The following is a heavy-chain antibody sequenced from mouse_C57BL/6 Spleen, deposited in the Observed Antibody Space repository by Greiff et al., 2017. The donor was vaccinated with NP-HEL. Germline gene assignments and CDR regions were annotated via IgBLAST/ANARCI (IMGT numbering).Heavy chain of an antibody. D-gene: IGHD1-1*01. CDR3: ARGYGSSWGYYFDY. J-gene: IGHJ2*01. V-gene: IGHV1-80*01. CDR2: IYPGDGDT. Sequence: VMLVESGAELVKPGASVKISCKASGYAFSSYWMNWVKQRPGKGLEWIGQIYPGDGDTNYNGKFKGKATLTADKSSSTAYMQLSSLTSEDSAVYFCARGYGSSWGYYFDYWGQGTTLTVSS. CDR1: GYAFSSYW.